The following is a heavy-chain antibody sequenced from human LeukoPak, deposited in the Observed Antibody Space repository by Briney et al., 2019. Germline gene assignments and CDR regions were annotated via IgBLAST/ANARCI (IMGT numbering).Heavy chain of an antibody. CDR1: GFTFSSYS. V-gene: IGHV3-21*01. Sequence: GGSLRLSCAASGFTFSSYSMNWVRQAPGKGLEWVSSISSTSAYIHYADSVKGRFTISRDNVDNVVYLEMNGLRAEDTATYYCARVAVSGPTGWFDSWGQGTLVIVSS. J-gene: IGHJ5*01. CDR3: ARVAVSGPTGWFDS. D-gene: IGHD2-8*02. CDR2: ISSTSAYI.